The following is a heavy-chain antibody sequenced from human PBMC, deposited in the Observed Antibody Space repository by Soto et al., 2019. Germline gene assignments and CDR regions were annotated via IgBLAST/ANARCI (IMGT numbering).Heavy chain of an antibody. J-gene: IGHJ6*02. D-gene: IGHD4-4*01. CDR3: TTGRRMTTVKEPVQGPHRKRNYYYYGMDV. V-gene: IGHV3-15*07. Sequence: GGSLRLSCAASGFTFSNAWMNWVRQAPGKGLEWVGRIKSKTDGGTTDYAAPVKGRFTISRDDSKNTLYLQMNSLKTEDTAVYYCTTGRRMTTVKEPVQGPHRKRNYYYYGMDVWGQGTTVTVSS. CDR2: IKSKTDGGTT. CDR1: GFTFSNAW.